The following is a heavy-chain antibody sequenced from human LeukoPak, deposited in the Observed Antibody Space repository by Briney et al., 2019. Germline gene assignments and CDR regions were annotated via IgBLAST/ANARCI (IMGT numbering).Heavy chain of an antibody. CDR3: ARVVELLWFGELFWFDP. Sequence: GASVKVSCKASGYTFIGYYIHWVRQAPGQGLEWMGSVNPNSGVTDYAQKFQGRVTMTRDTSISTAYMELSRLRSDDTAVYYCARVVELLWFGELFWFDPWGQGTLVTVSS. V-gene: IGHV1-2*02. CDR1: GYTFIGYY. CDR2: VNPNSGVT. D-gene: IGHD3-10*01. J-gene: IGHJ5*02.